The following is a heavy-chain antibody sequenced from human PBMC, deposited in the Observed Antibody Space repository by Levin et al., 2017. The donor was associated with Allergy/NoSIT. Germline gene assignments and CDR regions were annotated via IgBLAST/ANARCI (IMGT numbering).Heavy chain of an antibody. D-gene: IGHD2-2*01. CDR1: GGSFSGYY. Sequence: SETLSLTCAVYGGSFSGYYWSWIRQPPGKGLEWIGEINHSGSTNYNPSLKSRVTISVDTSKNQFSLKLSSVTAADTAVYYCARGGIVVVPAAKWTESYYFDYWGQGTLVTVSS. J-gene: IGHJ4*02. CDR3: ARGGIVVVPAAKWTESYYFDY. CDR2: INHSGST. V-gene: IGHV4-34*01.